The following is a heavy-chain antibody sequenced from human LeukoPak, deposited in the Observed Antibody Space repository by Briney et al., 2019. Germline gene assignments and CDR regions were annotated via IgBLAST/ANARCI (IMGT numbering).Heavy chain of an antibody. CDR3: ARVYNYYDSSGYGVDAFDI. V-gene: IGHV4-59*01. D-gene: IGHD3-22*01. CDR1: GGSISSYY. Sequence: SETLSLTCTVTGGSISSYYWSWIRQPPGKGLEWIGYIYYSGSTNYNPSLKSRVTISVDTSKNQFSLKLSSVTAADTAVYYCARVYNYYDSSGYGVDAFDIWGQGTMVTVSS. CDR2: IYYSGST. J-gene: IGHJ3*02.